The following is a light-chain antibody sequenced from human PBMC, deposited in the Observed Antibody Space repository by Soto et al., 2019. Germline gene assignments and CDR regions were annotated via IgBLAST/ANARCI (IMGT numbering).Light chain of an antibody. J-gene: IGKJ2*01. Sequence: EIVLTQSPENLSVSPGERATLSCRASQSIATTLSWYQHKPGQAPRVLIYGASTRATDVPPRFSGSGSGTDFTLTISSLQSEDFAVYYCQQYNNWPYSFGQGTKLESK. V-gene: IGKV3-15*01. CDR1: QSIATT. CDR3: QQYNNWPYS. CDR2: GAS.